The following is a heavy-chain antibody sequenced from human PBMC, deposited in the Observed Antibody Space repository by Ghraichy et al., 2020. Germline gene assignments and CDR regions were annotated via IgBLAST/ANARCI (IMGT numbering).Heavy chain of an antibody. CDR1: GGSISSSSYY. CDR3: ARQVGRWGIATAPDVNWFDP. Sequence: SETLSLTCTVSGGSISSSSYYWGWIRQPPGKGLEWIGSIYYSGSTYYNPSLKSRVTISVDTSKNQFFLKLSSVTAADTAVYYCARQVGRWGIATAPDVNWFDPWGQGTLVTVSS. V-gene: IGHV4-39*01. CDR2: IYYSGST. D-gene: IGHD3-16*01. J-gene: IGHJ5*02.